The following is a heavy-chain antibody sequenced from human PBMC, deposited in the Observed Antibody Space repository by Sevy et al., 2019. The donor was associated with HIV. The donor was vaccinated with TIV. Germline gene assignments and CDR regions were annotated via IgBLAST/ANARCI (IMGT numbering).Heavy chain of an antibody. CDR2: FDPEDGET. V-gene: IGHV1-24*01. D-gene: IGHD3-22*01. CDR1: GYTLTELS. J-gene: IGHJ4*02. Sequence: ASVKVSCKVSGYTLTELSMHWVRQAPGKGLEWMGGFDPEDGETIYAQKFQGRVTMTEDTSTDTAYMELSSLRSADTAVYYCATRRYTSDSSGHYYTSRGNWFDYWGQGTLVTVSS. CDR3: ATRRYTSDSSGHYYTSRGNWFDY.